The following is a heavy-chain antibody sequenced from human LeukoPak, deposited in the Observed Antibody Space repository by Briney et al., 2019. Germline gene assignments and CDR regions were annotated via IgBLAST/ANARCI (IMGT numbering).Heavy chain of an antibody. J-gene: IGHJ3*02. CDR2: IWYGGSNK. V-gene: IGHV3-30*02. D-gene: IGHD3-3*01. Sequence: GGSLRLSCAASGFTFSSYGMHWVRQAPGKGLEWVAVIWYGGSNKYYADSVKGRFTISRDNSKNTLYLQMNSLRAEDTAVYYCAKATIFGGSQGAFDIWGQGTMVTVSS. CDR3: AKATIFGGSQGAFDI. CDR1: GFTFSSYG.